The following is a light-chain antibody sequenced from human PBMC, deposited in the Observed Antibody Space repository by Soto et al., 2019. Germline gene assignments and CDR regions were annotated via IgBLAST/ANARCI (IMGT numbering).Light chain of an antibody. CDR2: DAS. CDR3: HQRQYWPPIT. J-gene: IGKJ5*01. CDR1: LSVSVY. V-gene: IGKV3-11*01. Sequence: EVVMTQSPDTLSVSPGERATLSCRTSLSVSVYLDWYQQKPGQAPRLLISDASNRATGIPARFSGSGSGTDFTLTISSLEPEDFAVYYCHQRQYWPPITFGQGTRLEIK.